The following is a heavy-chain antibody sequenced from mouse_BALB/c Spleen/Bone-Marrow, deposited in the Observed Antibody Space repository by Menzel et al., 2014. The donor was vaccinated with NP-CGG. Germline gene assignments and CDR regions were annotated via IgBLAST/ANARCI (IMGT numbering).Heavy chain of an antibody. CDR3: ARRNGNFRYYAMDY. CDR1: GFSLTTYD. Sequence: VQLVESGPGLVQPSQSLSITCTVSGFSLTTYDVVWVRQSPGKGLEWLGVIWSGGSTDYNAAFISRLRINKDNSKSQVFFKMNNLQAYDAAIYYCARRNGNFRYYAMDYWGQGTSVTVSS. V-gene: IGHV2-2*01. J-gene: IGHJ4*01. CDR2: IWSGGST. D-gene: IGHD2-1*01.